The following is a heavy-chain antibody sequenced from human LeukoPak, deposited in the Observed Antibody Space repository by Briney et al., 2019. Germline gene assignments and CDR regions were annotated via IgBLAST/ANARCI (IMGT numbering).Heavy chain of an antibody. V-gene: IGHV3-23*01. D-gene: IGHD1-26*01. CDR2: ISGSGGST. Sequence: PGGSLRLSCAASGFTFSSYAMSWVRQAPGKGLEWVSAISGSGGSTYYADSVKGRFTISRDNSKNTLYLQMNSLRAEDTAVYYCAKDKGGRGAKSDAFDIWGQGTMVTVSS. J-gene: IGHJ3*02. CDR3: AKDKGGRGAKSDAFDI. CDR1: GFTFSSYA.